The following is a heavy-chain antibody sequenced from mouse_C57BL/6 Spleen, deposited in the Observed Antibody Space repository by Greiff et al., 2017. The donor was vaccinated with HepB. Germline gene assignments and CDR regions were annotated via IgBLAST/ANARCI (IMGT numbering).Heavy chain of an antibody. CDR2: ISYDGSN. D-gene: IGHD2-1*01. Sequence: EVQLQESGPGLVKPSQSLSLTCSVTGYSITSGYYWNWIRQFPGNKLEWMGYISYDGSNNYNPSLKNRISITRDTSKNQFFLKLNSVTTEDTATYYCAGNYGGNAMDYWGQGTSVTVSS. CDR1: GYSITSGYY. J-gene: IGHJ4*01. CDR3: AGNYGGNAMDY. V-gene: IGHV3-6*01.